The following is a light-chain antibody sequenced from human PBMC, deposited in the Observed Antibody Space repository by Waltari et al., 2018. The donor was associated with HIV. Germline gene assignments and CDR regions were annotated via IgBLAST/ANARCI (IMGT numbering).Light chain of an antibody. Sequence: QSVLTQPPSVSGAPGQRVTIPCTGSSPNIGAGFEVHWYQQLPGTAPKLLIYANNNRPSGVPDRFSGSKSGTSASLAITGLQAEDEADYYCQSYDSSLRGYAFGTGTKVSVL. CDR2: ANN. V-gene: IGLV1-40*01. J-gene: IGLJ1*01. CDR3: QSYDSSLRGYA. CDR1: SPNIGAGFE.